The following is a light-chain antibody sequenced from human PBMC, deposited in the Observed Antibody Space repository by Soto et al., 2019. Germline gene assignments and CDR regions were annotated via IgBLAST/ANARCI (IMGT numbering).Light chain of an antibody. CDR3: CSYTSSSTLV. Sequence: QSALTQPASVSGSPGQSIAISCTGTSSDVGGYNYVSWHQQHPGKAPKLMIYDVSHRPSGVSNRFSGSKSGNTASLTISGLQAEDGADYYCCSYTSSSTLVFGTGTKLTVL. V-gene: IGLV2-14*01. CDR1: SSDVGGYNY. J-gene: IGLJ1*01. CDR2: DVS.